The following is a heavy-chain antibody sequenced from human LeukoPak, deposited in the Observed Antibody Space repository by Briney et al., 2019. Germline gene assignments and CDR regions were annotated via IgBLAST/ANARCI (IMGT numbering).Heavy chain of an antibody. CDR1: GYSFTSYW. CDR2: IYPGDSDT. D-gene: IGHD3-9*01. CDR3: ARQDGITISTLGYYYYGMDV. J-gene: IGHJ6*02. V-gene: IGHV5-51*01. Sequence: GESLKISCKGSGYSFTSYWIGWVRQMPGKCLEWMGIIYPGDSDTRYSPSFQGQVTISADKSISTAYLQWSSLKASDTAMYYCARQDGITISTLGYYYYGMDVWGQGTTVTVSS.